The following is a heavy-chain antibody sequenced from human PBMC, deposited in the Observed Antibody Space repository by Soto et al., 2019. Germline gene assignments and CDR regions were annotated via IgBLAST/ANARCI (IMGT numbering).Heavy chain of an antibody. CDR2: ISSSGSTI. D-gene: IGHD4-17*01. V-gene: IGHV3-11*01. Sequence: QVQLVESGGGLVKPGGSLRLSCAASGFTFSDYYMSWIRQAPGTGLEWVSYISSSGSTIYYADSVKGRFTISRDNAKNSLYLQMNSLRAEDTAVYYCARDNTVSASYYYYYYMDVWGKGTTVTVSS. J-gene: IGHJ6*03. CDR1: GFTFSDYY. CDR3: ARDNTVSASYYYYYYMDV.